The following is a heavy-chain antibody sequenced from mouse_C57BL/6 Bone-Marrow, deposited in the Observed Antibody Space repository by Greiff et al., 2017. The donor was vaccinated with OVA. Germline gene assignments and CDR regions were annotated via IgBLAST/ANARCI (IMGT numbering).Heavy chain of an antibody. Sequence: QVQLQQPGAELVKPGASVKLSCKASGYTFTSYWMHWVKQRPGRGLEWIGRIDPNRGGTKYNEKFKSKAPLTVAKPSSTAYRQLSSLTTEDSAVYYCAREGGNVLDCGVWGTGTTVTVAS. CDR2: IDPNRGGT. D-gene: IGHD2-1*01. CDR3: AREGGNVLDCGV. V-gene: IGHV1-72*01. J-gene: IGHJ1*03. CDR1: GYTFTSYW.